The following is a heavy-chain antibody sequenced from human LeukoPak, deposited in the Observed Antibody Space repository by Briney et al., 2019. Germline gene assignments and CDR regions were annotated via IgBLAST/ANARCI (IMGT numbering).Heavy chain of an antibody. CDR2: TYYRSRWYN. Sequence: SQTLSLTCAISGDSVSSNSAAWNWIRQSPSRGLEWLGRTYYRSRWYNDYAVSVKSRIIINPDASKNQFSLQLTSVTPEDTAVYYCTRGEVEVGIGDVWGKGTTVTVSS. CDR3: TRGEVEVGIGDV. V-gene: IGHV6-1*01. CDR1: GDSVSSNSAA. J-gene: IGHJ6*04. D-gene: IGHD3-22*01.